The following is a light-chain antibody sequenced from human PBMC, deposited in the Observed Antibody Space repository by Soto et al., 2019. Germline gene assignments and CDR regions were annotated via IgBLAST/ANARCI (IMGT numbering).Light chain of an antibody. CDR2: AAS. J-gene: IGKJ4*01. CDR1: ENIFKY. Sequence: DIKLIQSPATLSASVGDRITITCRATENIFKYLAWYQQRSGSAPSLLIYAASDLETGVPTRFSGSGSGTEFTLTIDSLQPDDSATYYCQHYNTQSITFGGGTKVDVK. V-gene: IGKV1-5*01. CDR3: QHYNTQSIT.